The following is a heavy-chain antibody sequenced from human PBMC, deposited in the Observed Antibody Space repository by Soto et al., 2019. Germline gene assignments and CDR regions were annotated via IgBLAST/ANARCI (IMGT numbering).Heavy chain of an antibody. CDR1: GFTFSSYG. CDR2: ISSSSSTI. D-gene: IGHD3-22*01. V-gene: IGHV3-48*02. J-gene: IGHJ1*01. CDR3: ARDPDYYDSSGYYPEYFQH. Sequence: GGSLRLSCAASGFTFSSYGMNWVRQAPGKGLEWVSYISSSSSTIYYADSVKGRFTISRDNAKNSLYLQMNSLRDEDTAVYYCARDPDYYDSSGYYPEYFQHWGQGTLVTVSS.